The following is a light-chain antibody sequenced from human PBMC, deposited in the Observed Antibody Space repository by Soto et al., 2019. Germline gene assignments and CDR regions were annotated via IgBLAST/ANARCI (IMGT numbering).Light chain of an antibody. Sequence: QSALTQPASVSGSPGQSITISCTGTSSDVGGYNYVSWYQLHPGKAPKLMIYEVSNRPSGVSLRFSGSRSGNTASLTISGLQAEDEADYFCSAYTISSSLVFGTGTKLTVL. CDR3: SAYTISSSLV. J-gene: IGLJ1*01. CDR1: SSDVGGYNY. CDR2: EVS. V-gene: IGLV2-14*01.